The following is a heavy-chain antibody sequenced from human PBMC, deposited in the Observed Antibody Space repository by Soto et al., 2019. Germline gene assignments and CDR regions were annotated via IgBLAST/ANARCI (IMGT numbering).Heavy chain of an antibody. CDR1: GFTFSSYW. D-gene: IGHD2-15*01. Sequence: EVQLVESGGGLVQPGGSLRLSCAASGFTFSSYWMHWVRQAPGKRLVWVSRINSDGSSTSYADSVKGRFTISRDNAKNTLYLQMNSLRAEDTAVYYCVRTSLVVAAATREDYCGQGTLVTVSS. CDR3: VRTSLVVAAATREDY. CDR2: INSDGSST. V-gene: IGHV3-74*01. J-gene: IGHJ4*02.